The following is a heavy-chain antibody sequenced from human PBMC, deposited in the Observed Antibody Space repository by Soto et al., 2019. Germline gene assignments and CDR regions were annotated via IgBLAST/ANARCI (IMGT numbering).Heavy chain of an antibody. CDR1: GFTFSSYA. CDR3: AKRSRSSTFDS. CDR2: ISGSDDST. V-gene: IGHV3-23*01. J-gene: IGHJ4*02. Sequence: EVQLLESGGGLVQPGESLRLSCAASGFTFSSYAMSWVRQAPGKGLEWVSVISGSDDSTYYADSVKGRFTISRDNSKNTLYLQMTSLRAEDTAVYYCAKRSRSSTFDSWGQGPLVTVSS. D-gene: IGHD6-6*01.